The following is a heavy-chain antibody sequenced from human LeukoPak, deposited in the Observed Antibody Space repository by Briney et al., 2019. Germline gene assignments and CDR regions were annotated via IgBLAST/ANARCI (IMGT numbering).Heavy chain of an antibody. CDR1: GFTFSSYS. V-gene: IGHV3-21*04. CDR3: ARGEDYDYVWGSYRYTFFDY. D-gene: IGHD3-16*02. J-gene: IGHJ4*02. CDR2: ISSSSSYI. Sequence: GGSLRLSCAASGFTFSSYSMNWVRQAPGKGLEWVSSISSSSSYIYYADSVKGRFTISRDNAKNSLYLQMNSLRAEDTAVYYCARGEDYDYVWGSYRYTFFDYWGQGTLVTVSS.